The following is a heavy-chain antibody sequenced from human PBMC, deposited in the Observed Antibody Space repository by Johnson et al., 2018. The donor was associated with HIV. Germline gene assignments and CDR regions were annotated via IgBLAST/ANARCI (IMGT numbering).Heavy chain of an antibody. Sequence: VQLVESGGGLVQPGGSLRLSCAASGFTVSSNYMNWVRQAPGKGLEWVSIIYSGGSTYYADSVKGRFTISRDSSKNTVYLQMNNLRAEDTAVYNCARGVRGVIIDWVQGTMVAVSS. J-gene: IGHJ3*01. CDR3: ARGVRGVIID. CDR2: IYSGGST. V-gene: IGHV3-66*01. D-gene: IGHD3-10*01. CDR1: GFTVSSNY.